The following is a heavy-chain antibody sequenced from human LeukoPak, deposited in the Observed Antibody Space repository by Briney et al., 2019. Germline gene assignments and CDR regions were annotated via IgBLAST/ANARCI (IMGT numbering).Heavy chain of an antibody. V-gene: IGHV1-69*05. J-gene: IGHJ6*03. CDR2: TIPMFGSA. CDR3: ARVGRSRGSLPNSYYYMDV. Sequence: ASVKVSCKASRDTFDSYSISWLRQAPGQGLEWMGGTIPMFGSANYAQKFQGRVTIITDQTTTTAYMELSSLSSEDTAVYYCARVGRSRGSLPNSYYYMDVWGKGTTVTVSS. CDR1: RDTFDSYS. D-gene: IGHD2-15*01.